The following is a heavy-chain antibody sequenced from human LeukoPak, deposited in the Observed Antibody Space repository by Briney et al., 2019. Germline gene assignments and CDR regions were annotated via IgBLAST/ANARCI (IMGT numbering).Heavy chain of an antibody. CDR3: ARGHSSGWYFFD. Sequence: SETLSLTCTVSGGSISSYYWSWLRQPAGKGLEWIGRIYTSGSTNYNPSLKSRVTMSVDTSKNQFSLKLSSVTAADTAVYYCARGHSSGWYFFDWGQGTLVTVSS. CDR1: GGSISSYY. D-gene: IGHD6-19*01. CDR2: IYTSGST. J-gene: IGHJ4*02. V-gene: IGHV4-4*07.